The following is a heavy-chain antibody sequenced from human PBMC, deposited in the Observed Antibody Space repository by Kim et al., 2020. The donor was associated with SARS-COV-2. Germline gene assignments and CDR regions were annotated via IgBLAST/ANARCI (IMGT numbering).Heavy chain of an antibody. CDR3: TRAWFGGMSYYGMDV. CDR1: GFTFGDYA. J-gene: IGHJ6*02. D-gene: IGHD3-10*01. Sequence: GGSLRLSCTASGFTFGDYAMSWFRQAPGKGLEWVGFIRSKAYGGTTEYAASVKGRFTISRDDSKSIAYLQMNSLKTEDTAVYYCTRAWFGGMSYYGMDVWGQGTTVTVSS. V-gene: IGHV3-49*03. CDR2: IRSKAYGGTT.